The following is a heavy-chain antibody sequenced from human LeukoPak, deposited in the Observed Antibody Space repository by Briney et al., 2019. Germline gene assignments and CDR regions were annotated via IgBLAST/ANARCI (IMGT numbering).Heavy chain of an antibody. CDR1: GGSISSYY. J-gene: IGHJ4*02. V-gene: IGHV4-59*12. Sequence: SETLSLTCTVSGGSISSYYWSWIRQPPGKGPEWIGYIYYSGSTNYNPSLKSRVTISVDTSKNQFSLKLSSVTAADTAVYYCARELLWFGESAYFDYWGQGTLVTVSS. D-gene: IGHD3-10*01. CDR2: IYYSGST. CDR3: ARELLWFGESAYFDY.